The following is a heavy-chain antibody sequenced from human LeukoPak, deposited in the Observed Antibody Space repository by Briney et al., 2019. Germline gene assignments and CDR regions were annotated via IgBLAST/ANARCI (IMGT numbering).Heavy chain of an antibody. CDR3: ARELGQWLAFDY. J-gene: IGHJ4*02. V-gene: IGHV4-4*07. Sequence: SETLSLTCTVSGGSISSVYWSWIRQPAGKGLEWIGRIYISGSTNYNPSLKSRVTMSVDTSKNQFSLKLSSVTAAGTAVYYCARELGQWLAFDYWGQGTLVTVSS. CDR2: IYISGST. D-gene: IGHD6-19*01. CDR1: GGSISSVY.